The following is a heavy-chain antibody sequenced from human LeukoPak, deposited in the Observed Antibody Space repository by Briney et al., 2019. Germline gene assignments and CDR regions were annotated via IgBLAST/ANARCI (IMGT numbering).Heavy chain of an antibody. CDR3: ASGGDYGSFDY. CDR1: GFTFSSYW. Sequence: GGSLRLSCAASGFTFSSYWMHWVRQAPGKGLVWVSRINSDGSSTSYADSVKGRFTISRDNAKNTLYLQMNSLRGEDTAVYYCASGGDYGSFDYWGQGTLVTVSS. CDR2: INSDGSST. J-gene: IGHJ4*02. V-gene: IGHV3-74*01. D-gene: IGHD4-17*01.